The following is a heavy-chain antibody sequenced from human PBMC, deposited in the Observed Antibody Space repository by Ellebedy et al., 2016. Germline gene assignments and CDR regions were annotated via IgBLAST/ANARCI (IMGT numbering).Heavy chain of an antibody. CDR3: ARELSSSWYGGPTYYFDY. CDR2: INHSGST. CDR1: GGSISSSSYY. V-gene: IGHV4-39*07. J-gene: IGHJ4*02. Sequence: SETLSLXCTVSGGSISSSSYYWSWIRQPPGKGLEWIGEINHSGSTNYNPSLKSRVTISVDTSKNQFSLKLSSVTAADTAVYYCARELSSSWYGGPTYYFDYWGQGTLVTVSS. D-gene: IGHD6-13*01.